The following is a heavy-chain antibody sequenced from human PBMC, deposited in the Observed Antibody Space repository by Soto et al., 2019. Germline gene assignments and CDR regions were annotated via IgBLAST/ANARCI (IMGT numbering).Heavy chain of an antibody. CDR3: AKDGYCSSTSCYWSY. CDR2: ISGSGGNT. D-gene: IGHD2-2*03. CDR1: GISFSTYA. J-gene: IGHJ1*01. Sequence: EVLLLDAGGGLVQPGGSLRLSCVASGISFSTYAMSWVRQAPGKGLEWVSGISGSGGNTDYADSVKGRFTISRDNSKNTVYLQMKSLIAEDTATYYCAKDGYCSSTSCYWSYWGQGTLVTASS. V-gene: IGHV3-23*01.